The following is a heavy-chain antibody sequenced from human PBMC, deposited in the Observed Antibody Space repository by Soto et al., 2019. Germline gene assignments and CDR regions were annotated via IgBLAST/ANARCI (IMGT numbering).Heavy chain of an antibody. CDR3: ASPLKWSGYYIAFDY. CDR1: GATFSSFA. D-gene: IGHD3-3*01. CDR2: IIPIFDTI. J-gene: IGHJ4*02. V-gene: IGHV1-69*13. Sequence: SVKVSCKASGATFSSFAFSWVRQAPGQGLEWMGVIIPIFDTINYAQKFQGRVTITADESTGTAYMELSSLTSEDTAVYYCASPLKWSGYYIAFDYWGQGTLVTVYS.